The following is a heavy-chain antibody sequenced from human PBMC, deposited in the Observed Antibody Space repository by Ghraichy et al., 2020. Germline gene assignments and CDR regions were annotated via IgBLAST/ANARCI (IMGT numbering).Heavy chain of an antibody. V-gene: IGHV3-23*01. J-gene: IGHJ4*02. CDR1: GFTFSSYA. CDR2: ISGSGGST. CDR3: AKPKFDSSSWYVVDY. D-gene: IGHD6-13*01. Sequence: GGSLRLSCAASGFTFSSYAMSWVRQAPGKGLEWVSAISGSGGSTYYADSVKGRFTISRDNSKNTLYLQMNSLRAEDTAVYYCAKPKFDSSSWYVVDYWGQGTLVTVSS.